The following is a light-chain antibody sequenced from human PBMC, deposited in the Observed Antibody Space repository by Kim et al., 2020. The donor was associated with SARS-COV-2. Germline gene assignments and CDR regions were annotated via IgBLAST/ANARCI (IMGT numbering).Light chain of an antibody. Sequence: LSLAPGERATLSCRASQSISSNLAWYQQKPGQAPRLLIYGASTRATDIPVRFSGSGSGTEFTLTISSLQSEDFVVYYCQQYHNMQTLGQGTKLEI. CDR3: QQYHNMQT. V-gene: IGKV3-15*01. CDR2: GAS. J-gene: IGKJ2*01. CDR1: QSISSN.